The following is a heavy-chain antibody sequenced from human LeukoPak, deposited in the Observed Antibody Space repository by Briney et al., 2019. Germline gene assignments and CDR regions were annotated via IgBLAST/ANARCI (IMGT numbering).Heavy chain of an antibody. V-gene: IGHV3-48*01. J-gene: IGHJ4*02. CDR1: GFTFSSYS. CDR2: ISSSSSTI. Sequence: GGSLRLSCAASGFTFSSYSMNWVRQAPGKGLEWVSYISSSSSTIYYADSVKGRFTISRDNAKNSLYLQMNSLRAEDTAVYYRARVRGYSYGHTLGYYFDYWGQGTLVTVSS. D-gene: IGHD5-18*01. CDR3: ARVRGYSYGHTLGYYFDY.